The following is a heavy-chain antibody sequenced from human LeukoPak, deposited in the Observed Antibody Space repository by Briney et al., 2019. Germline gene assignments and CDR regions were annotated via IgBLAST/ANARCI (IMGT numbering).Heavy chain of an antibody. J-gene: IGHJ4*02. CDR2: INPNTGGT. D-gene: IGHD6-13*01. CDR1: GYTFIVHF. V-gene: IGHV1-2*02. Sequence: EASVKVSCKTSGYTFIVHFMYCVRQAPGQGLEWMGWINPNTGGTNYAQKFQGRVTMTRDTSSSTAYMELTRLTSDDTAVYYCARGGVPGQQLDYWGPGTLVTVSS. CDR3: ARGGVPGQQLDY.